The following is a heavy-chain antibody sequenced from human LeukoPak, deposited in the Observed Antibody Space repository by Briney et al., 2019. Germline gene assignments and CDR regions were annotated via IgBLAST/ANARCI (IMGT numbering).Heavy chain of an antibody. CDR2: IYYSGST. CDR3: ARAPPDLGLPGYYFDY. CDR1: GGSISSYY. Sequence: PSETLSLTCTVSGGSISSYYWSWIRQPPGKGLEWIGYIYYSGSTNYNPSLKSRVTISVDTSKNQFSLKLSSVTAADMAVYYCARAPPDLGLPGYYFDYWGQGTLVTVSS. V-gene: IGHV4-59*01. D-gene: IGHD1-26*01. J-gene: IGHJ4*02.